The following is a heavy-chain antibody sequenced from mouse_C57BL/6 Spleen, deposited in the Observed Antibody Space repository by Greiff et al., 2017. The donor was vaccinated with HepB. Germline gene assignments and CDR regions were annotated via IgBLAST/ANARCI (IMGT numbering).Heavy chain of an antibody. CDR1: GYTFTSYW. CDR3: YYYGSSYAMDY. CDR2: IHPNSGST. D-gene: IGHD1-1*01. J-gene: IGHJ4*01. V-gene: IGHV1-64*01. Sequence: QVQLKQPGAELVKPGASVKLSCKASGYTFTSYWMHWVKQRPGQGLEWIGMIHPNSGSTNYNEKFKSKATLTVDKSSSTAYMQLSSLTSEDSAVYYCYYYGSSYAMDYWGQGTSVTVSS.